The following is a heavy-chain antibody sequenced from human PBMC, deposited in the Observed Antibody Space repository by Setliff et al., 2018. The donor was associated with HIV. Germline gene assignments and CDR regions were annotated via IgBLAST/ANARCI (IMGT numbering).Heavy chain of an antibody. J-gene: IGHJ3*01. CDR1: GGSFSSYY. CDR3: ARGEPNVNDAFDL. V-gene: IGHV4-4*07. Sequence: SETLSLTCNVSGGSFSSYYWSWIRQPAGKALEWIGRMYTSGSTNYNPSLKSRVTISLDTSKNQFSLTLNSVTAADTALYFCARGEPNVNDAFDLWGQGTVVTVSS. D-gene: IGHD1-26*01. CDR2: MYTSGST.